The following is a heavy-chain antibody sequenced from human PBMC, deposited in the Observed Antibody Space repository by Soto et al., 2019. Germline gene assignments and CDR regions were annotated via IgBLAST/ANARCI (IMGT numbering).Heavy chain of an antibody. CDR2: ISGSGGST. D-gene: IGHD3-10*01. J-gene: IGHJ6*02. V-gene: IGHV3-23*01. CDR1: GCTFRCYA. Sequence: GGSLRLPCAASGCTFRCYAMSWVRQARGKGLEWVSAISGSGGSTYYADSVKGRCTISRDNSKNTLYLQMNSLRAEDTAVYYCAKGHYRSGSYYSVGPNYYGMDVWGQGTTVTVSS. CDR3: AKGHYRSGSYYSVGPNYYGMDV.